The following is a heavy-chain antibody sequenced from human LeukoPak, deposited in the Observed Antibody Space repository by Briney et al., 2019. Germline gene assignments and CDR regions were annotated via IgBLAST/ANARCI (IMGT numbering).Heavy chain of an antibody. CDR3: ARGEYSGSYYRD. Sequence: GGSLRLSCAASGFTVSSNYMSWVRQAPGKGLEWVSVIYSGGSTYYADSVKGRFTISRDNAKNMVYLQMNSLRAEDTAVYYCARGEYSGSYYRDWGQGTLVTVSS. D-gene: IGHD1-26*01. CDR2: IYSGGST. V-gene: IGHV3-53*01. J-gene: IGHJ4*02. CDR1: GFTVSSNY.